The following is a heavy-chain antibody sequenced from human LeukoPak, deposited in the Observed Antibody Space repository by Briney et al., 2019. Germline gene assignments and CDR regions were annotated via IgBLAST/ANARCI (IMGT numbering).Heavy chain of an antibody. D-gene: IGHD7-27*01. J-gene: IGHJ4*02. CDR2: IGNNGGGI. Sequence: GGSLRLSCAASGFTFTSYTMYWVRQAPGKGLEWVSIIGNNGGGIHYADSVRGRFTISRDNTKNTLYLQMTNLRVDDTALYYCAIDPNWETHNWGQGVLVTVSS. V-gene: IGHV3-23*01. CDR1: GFTFTSYT. CDR3: AIDPNWETHN.